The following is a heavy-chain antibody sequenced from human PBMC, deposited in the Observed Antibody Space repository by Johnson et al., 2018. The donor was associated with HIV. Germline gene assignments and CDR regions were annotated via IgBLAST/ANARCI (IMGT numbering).Heavy chain of an antibody. CDR3: ARRRRYGDYFADAFDI. J-gene: IGHJ3*02. CDR1: GFTFDDYA. V-gene: IGHV3-9*01. CDR2: INWNGGST. D-gene: IGHD4-17*01. Sequence: VRLVESGGGLVQPGRSLRLSCAASGFTFDDYAMHWVRQAPGKGLEWVSGINWNGGSTGYADSLKGRFTISRDNAKNSLYLQMNSLRAEDTALYYCARRRRYGDYFADAFDIWGQGTMVTVSS.